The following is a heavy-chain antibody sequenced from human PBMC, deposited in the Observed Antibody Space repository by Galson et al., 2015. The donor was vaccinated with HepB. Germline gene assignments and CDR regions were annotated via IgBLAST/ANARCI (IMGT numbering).Heavy chain of an antibody. V-gene: IGHV1-3*01. Sequence: SVKVSCKASGYTFTSYAMHWVRQAPGQKLEWMGWINAGNGNTKYSQKFQGRVTITRDTSASTAYMELSSLRSEDTAVYYCARQGGDGYRYFDYWGQGTLVTVSS. J-gene: IGHJ4*02. CDR3: ARQGGDGYRYFDY. D-gene: IGHD5-24*01. CDR2: INAGNGNT. CDR1: GYTFTSYA.